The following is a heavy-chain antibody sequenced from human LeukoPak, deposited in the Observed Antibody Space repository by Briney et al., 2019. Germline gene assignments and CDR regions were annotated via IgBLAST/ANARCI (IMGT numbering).Heavy chain of an antibody. J-gene: IGHJ5*02. V-gene: IGHV3-66*01. D-gene: IGHD2-15*01. CDR3: AREVVAAKYNWFDP. CDR2: IYSGGST. CDR1: GFTVSSNY. Sequence: GGSLRLSCAASGFTVSSNYMSWVRQAPGKGLEWVSIIYSGGSTYYADSVKGRFTISRDNSKNTLYLQMNSLRAEDTAVYYCAREVVAAKYNWFDPWGQGTLVTVSS.